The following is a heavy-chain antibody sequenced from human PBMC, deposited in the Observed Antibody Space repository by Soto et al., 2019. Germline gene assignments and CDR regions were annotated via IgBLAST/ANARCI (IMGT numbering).Heavy chain of an antibody. J-gene: IGHJ6*02. CDR2: ISSSSSYI. V-gene: IGHV3-21*01. Sequence: GGSLRLSCAASGFTFSSYSMNWVRQAPGKGLEWVSSISSSSSYIYYADSVKGRFTISRDNAKNSLYLQMNSLRAEDTAVYYCARDLIAVVVPAAMSPLYGMDVWGQGTTVTVSS. CDR1: GFTFSSYS. CDR3: ARDLIAVVVPAAMSPLYGMDV. D-gene: IGHD2-2*01.